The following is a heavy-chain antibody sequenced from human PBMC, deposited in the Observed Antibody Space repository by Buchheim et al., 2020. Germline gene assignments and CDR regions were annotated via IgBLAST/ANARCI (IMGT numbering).Heavy chain of an antibody. Sequence: QVQLVESGGGLVQPGRSLRLSCAASGFTFSSYAMHWVRQAPGKGLEWVAVISYDGSNKYYADSVKGRFTISRDNSKNTLYLQMNSLRAEDTAVYYCARDADIVVVIAIRFDYWGQGTL. CDR3: ARDADIVVVIAIRFDY. CDR2: ISYDGSNK. V-gene: IGHV3-30*04. J-gene: IGHJ4*02. D-gene: IGHD2-21*01. CDR1: GFTFSSYA.